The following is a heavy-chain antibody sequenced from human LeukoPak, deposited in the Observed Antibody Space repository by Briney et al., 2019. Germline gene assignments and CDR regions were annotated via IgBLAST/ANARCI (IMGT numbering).Heavy chain of an antibody. CDR3: AKPGLLWFNWFDP. CDR2: ISYDGSNK. D-gene: IGHD3-10*01. J-gene: IGHJ5*02. Sequence: GRSLRLSCAASGFTFSGYGMRWVRQAPGKGLEWVGVISYDGSNKYYADSVKGRFTISRDNSKNTLYLQMNRLRAEDTAVYYCAKPGLLWFNWFDPWGQGTLVTVSS. CDR1: GFTFSGYG. V-gene: IGHV3-30*18.